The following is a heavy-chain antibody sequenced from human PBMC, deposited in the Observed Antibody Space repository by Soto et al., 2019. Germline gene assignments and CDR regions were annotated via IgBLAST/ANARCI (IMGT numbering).Heavy chain of an antibody. D-gene: IGHD3-10*01. J-gene: IGHJ6*02. CDR2: IYNGGNT. CDR1: GGSISSYY. V-gene: IGHV4-4*07. CDR3: ARDGSDSYGLDV. Sequence: SETLSLTCTVSGGSISSYYWSWIRQSAGKGLEWIGRIYNGGNTQYNPSLKSRVTMSAGTSKNQFSLRLNSVTAADTAVYYCARDGSDSYGLDVWGQGTTVTVSS.